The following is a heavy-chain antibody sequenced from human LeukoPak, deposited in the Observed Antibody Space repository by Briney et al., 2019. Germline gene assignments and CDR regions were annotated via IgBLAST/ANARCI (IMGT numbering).Heavy chain of an antibody. CDR3: TGGFGHNWSPFEN. J-gene: IGHJ4*02. CDR2: INGDGSDI. V-gene: IGHV3-74*01. Sequence: PGGSLRLSCAVSGLTFRNYWMHWVRQAPGKGLVWVSRINGDGSDISYAGSVKGRFTISRDNAKNTLSLQMNSLTDDDTALYYCTGGFGHNWSPFENWGQGTLVTVSS. CDR1: GLTFRNYW. D-gene: IGHD1-1*01.